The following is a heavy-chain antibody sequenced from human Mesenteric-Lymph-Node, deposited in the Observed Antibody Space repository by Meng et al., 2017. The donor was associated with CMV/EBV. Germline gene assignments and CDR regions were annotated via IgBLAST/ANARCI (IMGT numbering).Heavy chain of an antibody. Sequence: GGSLRLSCAASGFTFSSYAMHWVRQAPGKGLEWVAVISYDASNKYYADSVKGRFTISRDNSKNTLYLQMNSLRADDTALFYCARDSAAPKRLPGYWGQGILVTVSS. CDR1: GFTFSSYA. V-gene: IGHV3-30*04. D-gene: IGHD6-6*01. CDR2: ISYDASNK. J-gene: IGHJ4*02. CDR3: ARDSAAPKRLPGY.